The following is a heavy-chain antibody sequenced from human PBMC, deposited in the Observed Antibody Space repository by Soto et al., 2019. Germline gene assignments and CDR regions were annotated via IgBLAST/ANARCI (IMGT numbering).Heavy chain of an antibody. J-gene: IGHJ5*02. CDR2: INGDGSDT. Sequence: GGSLRLSCGSSGLDFNNYWMHWVRQDTGKGLVWVSRINGDGSDTKYADSVKGRFTISGDNAKNTVYLQMNSLRAEDTAVYYCARDQTTGDWFDAWGQGTLVTVSS. D-gene: IGHD4-17*01. CDR3: ARDQTTGDWFDA. V-gene: IGHV3-74*03. CDR1: GLDFNNYW.